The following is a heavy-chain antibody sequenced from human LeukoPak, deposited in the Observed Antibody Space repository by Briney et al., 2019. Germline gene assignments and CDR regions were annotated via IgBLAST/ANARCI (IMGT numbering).Heavy chain of an antibody. Sequence: TSSETLSLTCTVSGGSISSYYWSWIRQPPGKGLEWIGYIYYSGSTNYNPSLNSRVTISVDTSKNQFSLKLSSVTAADTAVYYCARGRSWGIIDYWGQGTLVTVSS. J-gene: IGHJ4*02. V-gene: IGHV4-59*01. CDR1: GGSISSYY. CDR3: ARGRSWGIIDY. D-gene: IGHD3-10*01. CDR2: IYYSGST.